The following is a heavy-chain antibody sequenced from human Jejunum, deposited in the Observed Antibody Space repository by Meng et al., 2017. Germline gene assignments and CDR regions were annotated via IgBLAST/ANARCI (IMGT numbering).Heavy chain of an antibody. CDR3: ASSIAAAVGYYFDY. J-gene: IGHJ4*02. V-gene: IGHV4-31*03. D-gene: IGHD6-13*01. Sequence: PLQDARPGPVQPSQPLSLPCTVSGGSFGRGGYYWSWIRQHPERVLEWIGYVYDSGSTYYNPSLKGRVAISVDTSKNQFSLKLSSVTAADTAVYYCASSIAAAVGYYFDYWGQGTLVTVSS. CDR2: VYDSGST. CDR1: GGSFGRGGYY.